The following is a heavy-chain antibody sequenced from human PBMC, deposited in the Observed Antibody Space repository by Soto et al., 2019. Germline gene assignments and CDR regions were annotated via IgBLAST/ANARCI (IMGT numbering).Heavy chain of an antibody. Sequence: EVQLVESGGGLAQPGRSLRLSCVASGFIFEDYDMHWVRQVPGKGLEWVSSISSNSGAIKYADSVKGRFTLSRDNAKNSMYLEMNSLRVDDTAFYFCVKGTFSSSKVIFDYWGQGTLVTVSS. CDR2: ISSNSGAI. D-gene: IGHD6-6*01. CDR1: GFIFEDYD. V-gene: IGHV3-9*01. J-gene: IGHJ4*02. CDR3: VKGTFSSSKVIFDY.